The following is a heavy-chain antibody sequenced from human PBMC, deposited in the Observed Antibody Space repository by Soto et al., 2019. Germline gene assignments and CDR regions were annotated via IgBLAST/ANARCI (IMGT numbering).Heavy chain of an antibody. CDR2: ISGSGGST. D-gene: IGHD3-22*01. Sequence: GGSLRLSCAASGFLFSSYAMSWVRQAPGKGLEWVSAISGSGGSTYYADSVKGRFTISRDNSKNTLYLQMNSLRAEDTAVYYCAKDSYYYSRSGYYVFDSWGQGTLVTVSS. CDR1: GFLFSSYA. CDR3: AKDSYYYSRSGYYVFDS. J-gene: IGHJ4*02. V-gene: IGHV3-23*01.